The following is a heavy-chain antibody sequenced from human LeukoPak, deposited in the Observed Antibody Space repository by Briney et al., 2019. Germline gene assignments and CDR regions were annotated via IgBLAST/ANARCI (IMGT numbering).Heavy chain of an antibody. V-gene: IGHV3-21*01. D-gene: IGHD2-21*02. J-gene: IGHJ4*02. CDR2: VSSSSSDI. CDR1: GFTFSYYN. CDR3: TRDQRLLN. Sequence: GGSLRLSCAASGFTFSYYNMNWVRQAPGKGLEWVSSVSSSSSDIYYTDSVKGRFTISRDDAKNSLYLHMNSLRAEDKAVYYCTRDQRLLNWGQGTLVTVSS.